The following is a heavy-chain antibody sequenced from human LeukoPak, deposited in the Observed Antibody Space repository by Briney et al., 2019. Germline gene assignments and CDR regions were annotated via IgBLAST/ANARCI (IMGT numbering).Heavy chain of an antibody. Sequence: ASVKVSCKASGYTFTGYYMHWVRQAPGQGLEWMGWINPNSGGTNYAQKLQGRVTMTTDTSTSTAYMELRSLSSDDTAVYYCAKDSSSWLNDAFDIWGQGTMVTVSS. V-gene: IGHV1-2*02. J-gene: IGHJ3*02. CDR3: AKDSSSWLNDAFDI. D-gene: IGHD6-13*01. CDR2: INPNSGGT. CDR1: GYTFTGYY.